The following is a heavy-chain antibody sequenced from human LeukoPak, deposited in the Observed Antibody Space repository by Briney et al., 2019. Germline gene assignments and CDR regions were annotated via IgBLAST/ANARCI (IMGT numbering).Heavy chain of an antibody. Sequence: GGSLRLSCAASGFTFGSYAMNWVRQAPGKGLEWLSSITDSSSYIYYADSVKGRFTISKDNAMDTVFLQMNSLRVDDTAVYYCAKDRVDGSGSQFDSWGQGSLVTVSS. CDR3: AKDRVDGSGSQFDS. V-gene: IGHV3-21*04. D-gene: IGHD3-10*01. J-gene: IGHJ4*02. CDR2: ITDSSSYI. CDR1: GFTFGSYA.